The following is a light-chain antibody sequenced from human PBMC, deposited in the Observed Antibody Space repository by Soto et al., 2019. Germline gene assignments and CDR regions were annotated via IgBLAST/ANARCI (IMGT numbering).Light chain of an antibody. J-gene: IGKJ1*01. CDR2: KTS. Sequence: DIQLTQSPSTLSASVGDRVTITCRASQSISSWLAWYQQKPGKAPNFLIYKTSNLESGVPSRFSGSGSGTEFTLTISILQPDDFATYYCQYYNDYCWTFGQGTKVEIK. CDR3: QYYNDYCWT. V-gene: IGKV1-5*03. CDR1: QSISSW.